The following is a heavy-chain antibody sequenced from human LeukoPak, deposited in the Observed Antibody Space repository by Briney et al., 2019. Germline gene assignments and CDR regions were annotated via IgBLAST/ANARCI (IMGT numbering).Heavy chain of an antibody. D-gene: IGHD5-18*01. J-gene: IGHJ4*02. Sequence: GRSLRLSCAASGFTFDDYAMHWVRQAPGKGLEWVSGISWNSGSIGYADSVKGRFTISRDNAKNSLYLQMNSLRAEDTAVYYCARDGYSYGYSDYWGQGTLVTVSS. CDR3: ARDGYSYGYSDY. CDR1: GFTFDDYA. CDR2: ISWNSGSI. V-gene: IGHV3-9*01.